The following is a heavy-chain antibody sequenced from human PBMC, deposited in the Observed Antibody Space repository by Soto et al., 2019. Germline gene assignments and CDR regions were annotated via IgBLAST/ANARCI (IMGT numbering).Heavy chain of an antibody. CDR2: ISKDGTNK. CDR3: AKDYALDP. CDR1: GFTFNSYD. D-gene: IGHD2-2*01. J-gene: IGHJ5*02. Sequence: PGGSLRLSCAASGFTFNSYDMHWVRQAPGKGLEWVAVISKDGTNKYYGDSVKGRFTISRDNSKNTLYLQMNSLRAEDTAVYYCAKDYALDPWGQGTLVTVAS. V-gene: IGHV3-30*18.